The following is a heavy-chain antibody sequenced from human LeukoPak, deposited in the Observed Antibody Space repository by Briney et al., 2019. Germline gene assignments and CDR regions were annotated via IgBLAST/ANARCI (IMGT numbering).Heavy chain of an antibody. CDR2: IRYDGTNK. J-gene: IGHJ4*02. Sequence: GGSLRLSCAASGFTFSNYGMHWVRQAPGKGLEWVAFIRYDGTNKYYADSVKGRFTISRDNSKNTLYLQMNSLRAEDTAVYYCAKKSRLWFVPPYYFDYWGQGTLVTVSS. D-gene: IGHD3-10*01. CDR1: GFTFSNYG. V-gene: IGHV3-30*02. CDR3: AKKSRLWFVPPYYFDY.